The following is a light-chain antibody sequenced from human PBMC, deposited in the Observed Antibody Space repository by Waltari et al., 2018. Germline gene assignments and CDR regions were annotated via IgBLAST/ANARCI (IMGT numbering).Light chain of an antibody. J-gene: IGKJ1*01. Sequence: EVVLTQXXXTXSLSPGEGXXXSGRASQSVSRSLAWYQQKPGQAPRLLIYDTSRRATGIPDRFSGSGSGTDFSLTISRLEPEDFAMYYCQKYASLPATFGQGTKVEIK. CDR2: DTS. CDR1: QSVSRS. V-gene: IGKV3-20*01. CDR3: QKYASLPAT.